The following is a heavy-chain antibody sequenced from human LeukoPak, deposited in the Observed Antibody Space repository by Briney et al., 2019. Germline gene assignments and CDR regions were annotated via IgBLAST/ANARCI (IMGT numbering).Heavy chain of an antibody. CDR1: GYTFTSYA. CDR3: ARGLDYGDLDNY. J-gene: IGHJ4*02. V-gene: IGHV1-3*01. Sequence: ASVKVSCKASGYTFTSYAMHWVRQAPGQRGEWMGWINACNGNTKYSQKFQGRVTITRDTSASTAYMELSSLRSEDTAVYYCARGLDYGDLDNYWGQGTLVTVSS. CDR2: INACNGNT. D-gene: IGHD4-17*01.